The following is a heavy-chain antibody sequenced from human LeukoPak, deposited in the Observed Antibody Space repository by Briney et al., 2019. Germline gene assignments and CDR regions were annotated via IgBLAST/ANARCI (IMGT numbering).Heavy chain of an antibody. D-gene: IGHD3-16*02. J-gene: IGHJ4*02. CDR1: GITLSNYG. CDR3: AKRGVVVRVFLVGFHKEAYYFDS. V-gene: IGHV3-23*01. CDR2: LSGSAGGT. Sequence: GGSLRLSCGVSGITLSNYGMSWVRQAPGKGLEWVAGLSGSAGGTNYADSVKGRFTISRDNSKNTLFLQMDRLRAEDTAVYFCAKRGVVVRVFLVGFHKEAYYFDSWGQEAQVTVSS.